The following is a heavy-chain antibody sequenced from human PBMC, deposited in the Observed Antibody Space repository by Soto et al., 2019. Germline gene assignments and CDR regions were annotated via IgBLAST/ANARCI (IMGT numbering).Heavy chain of an antibody. CDR1: EYTFNNYA. J-gene: IGHJ4*02. Sequence: PGGSLNISSAASEYTFNNYAMTWSLKTPGKGLEWVSAISYGGGTTYYADSVKGRFTISRDNSKNTLYLQMNSLRAEDTAVYYCAKNPGYYYDSTGYHFDYWGQGTLVTVSS. CDR2: ISYGGGTT. V-gene: IGHV3-23*01. CDR3: AKNPGYYYDSTGYHFDY. D-gene: IGHD3-22*01.